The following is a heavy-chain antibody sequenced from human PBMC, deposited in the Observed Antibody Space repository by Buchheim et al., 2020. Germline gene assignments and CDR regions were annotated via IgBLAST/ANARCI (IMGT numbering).Heavy chain of an antibody. Sequence: EAQLVQSGGGLVQPGGSLRLSCAASKFTFSHYWMTWVRQAPGRGLQWVGNINADGSGSNYVDSVKGRFTISRDNAKTSLYLQMNDLRAEDTAIYYCATKVPGLWGQGTL. D-gene: IGHD4/OR15-4a*01. V-gene: IGHV3-7*01. CDR3: ATKVPGL. J-gene: IGHJ4*02. CDR1: KFTFSHYW. CDR2: INADGSGS.